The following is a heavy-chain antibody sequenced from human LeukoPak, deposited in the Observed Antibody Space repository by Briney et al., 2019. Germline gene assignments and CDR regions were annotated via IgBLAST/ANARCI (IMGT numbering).Heavy chain of an antibody. D-gene: IGHD1-26*01. J-gene: IGHJ4*02. CDR3: ARGYSGSYLGY. CDR2: INAGNGNT. V-gene: IGHV1-3*01. Sequence: ASVKVSCKASGGTFSSYAISWVRQAPGQRLEWMGWINAGNGNTKYSQKFQGRVTITRDTSASTAYMELSSLRSEDTAVYYCARGYSGSYLGYWGQGTLVTVSS. CDR1: GGTFSSYA.